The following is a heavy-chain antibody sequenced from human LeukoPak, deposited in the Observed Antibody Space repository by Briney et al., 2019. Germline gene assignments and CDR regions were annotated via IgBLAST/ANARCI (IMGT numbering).Heavy chain of an antibody. V-gene: IGHV4-34*01. CDR2: INHSGST. J-gene: IGHJ4*02. D-gene: IGHD6-13*01. Sequence: SETLSLTCAVYGGSFSGYYWSWIRQPPGKGLEWIGEINHSGSTNYNPSLKSRVTISVDTSKNQFSLKLSSVTAADTAVYYCASGQQVVKYWGQGTLVTVSS. CDR3: ASGQQVVKY. CDR1: GGSFSGYY.